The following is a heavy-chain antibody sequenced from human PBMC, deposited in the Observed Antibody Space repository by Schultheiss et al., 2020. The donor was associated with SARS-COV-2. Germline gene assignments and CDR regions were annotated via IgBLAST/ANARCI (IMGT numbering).Heavy chain of an antibody. D-gene: IGHD3-3*01. J-gene: IGHJ6*02. V-gene: IGHV3-74*01. CDR2: INSDGSST. Sequence: GGSLRLSCAASGFTFSSYAMHWVRQAPGKGLVWVSRINSDGSSTSYADSVKGRFTISRDNAKNTLYLQMNSLRAQDTAVYYCAKDCTITIFGVGGSGMDVWGQGTTVTVSS. CDR3: AKDCTITIFGVGGSGMDV. CDR1: GFTFSSYA.